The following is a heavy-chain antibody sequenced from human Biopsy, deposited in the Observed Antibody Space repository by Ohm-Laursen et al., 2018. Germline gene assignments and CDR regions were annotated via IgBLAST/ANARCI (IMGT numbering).Heavy chain of an antibody. CDR3: ARLNSGTYDASDL. V-gene: IGHV3-33*08. J-gene: IGHJ3*01. D-gene: IGHD1-26*01. CDR2: IFYDGSNT. Sequence: SLRLSCTAFGFTFNNYGMQWVRQAPGKGLEWVAFIFYDGSNTYYADSVKGRFTISRDNAQNSLYLHMNSLRAEDTAVYYCARLNSGTYDASDLWGQGTMVIVSS. CDR1: GFTFNNYG.